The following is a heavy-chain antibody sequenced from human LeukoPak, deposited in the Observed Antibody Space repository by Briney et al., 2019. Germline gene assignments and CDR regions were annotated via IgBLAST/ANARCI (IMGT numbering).Heavy chain of an antibody. CDR3: AREYVYYYGMDV. CDR1: GFTFSDYY. Sequence: GGSLRLSCAASGFTFSDYYMSWIRQVPGKGLEWVSYISSSGSYTNYADSVKGRFTISRDNAKNSLYLQMNSLRAEDTAVYYCAREYVYYYGMDVWGQGTTVTVSS. V-gene: IGHV3-11*05. CDR2: ISSSGSYT. J-gene: IGHJ6*02. D-gene: IGHD3-16*01.